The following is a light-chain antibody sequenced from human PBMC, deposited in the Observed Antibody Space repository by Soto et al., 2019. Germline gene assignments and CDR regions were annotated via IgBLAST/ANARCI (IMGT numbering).Light chain of an antibody. V-gene: IGKV3-20*01. CDR3: HQYGGLPRT. J-gene: IGKJ1*01. CDR2: GAS. Sequence: EIVLTQSPGTVSLSPGERATLSCRASQSVSSNYLAWYQQKPGQAPRLLIYGASSRATGIPDRFSGSGSGTDFTLTINRLEPEDFAVYYCHQYGGLPRTFGQGTKVEIK. CDR1: QSVSSNY.